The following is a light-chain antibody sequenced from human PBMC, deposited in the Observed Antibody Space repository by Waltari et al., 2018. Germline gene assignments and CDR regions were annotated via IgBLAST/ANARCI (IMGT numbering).Light chain of an antibody. CDR1: QSVLYSSNNKNY. V-gene: IGKV4-1*01. CDR3: QQYYSTPLT. J-gene: IGKJ4*01. CDR2: WAS. Sequence: DIVMTQAPDSLAVSLGERATIHCKSSQSVLYSSNNKNYLAWYQQKPGQPPKLLIYWASTRESGVPDRFSGSGSGTDFTLTISSLQAEDVAVYYCQQYYSTPLTFGGGTKV.